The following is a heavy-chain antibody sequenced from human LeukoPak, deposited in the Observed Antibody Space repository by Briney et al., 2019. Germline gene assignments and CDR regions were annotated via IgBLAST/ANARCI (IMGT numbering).Heavy chain of an antibody. CDR2: ISSSSSYT. CDR1: GFTFSDYY. D-gene: IGHD3-10*01. J-gene: IGHJ4*02. Sequence: PGGSLRLSCAASGFTFSDYYMSWIRQAPGKGLEWVSYISSSSSYTNYADSVKGRFTISRDNAKNSLYLQMNSLRAEDTAVCYCARDHLRGAMRGYFDYWGQGTLVTVSS. CDR3: ARDHLRGAMRGYFDY. V-gene: IGHV3-11*06.